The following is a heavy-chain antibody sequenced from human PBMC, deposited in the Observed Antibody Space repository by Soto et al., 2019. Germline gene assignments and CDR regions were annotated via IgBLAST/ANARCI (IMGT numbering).Heavy chain of an antibody. V-gene: IGHV3-33*01. Sequence: GGSLRLSCAPSGFTFSTYGMHWVRQAPGKGLEWVGVIWNDGSNQYYADSVKGRFTISIDNSKNMLYLQMNSLRAEDTAVYYCARDLGAFNYGSAYFDYWGQGTPVTVSS. CDR2: IWNDGSNQ. CDR3: ARDLGAFNYGSAYFDY. D-gene: IGHD3-10*01. J-gene: IGHJ4*02. CDR1: GFTFSTYG.